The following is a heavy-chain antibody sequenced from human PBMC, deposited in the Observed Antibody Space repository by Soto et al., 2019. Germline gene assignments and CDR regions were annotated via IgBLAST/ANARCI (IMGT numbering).Heavy chain of an antibody. V-gene: IGHV4-31*03. D-gene: IGHD3-22*01. CDR3: ARGPYYDSSGYCSTPDY. CDR1: VRSLRSVRYY. J-gene: IGHJ4*02. CDR2: LYYSGST. Sequence: TLSLRGTVSVRSLRSVRYYWSWIRQHTGKGLDLIGYLYYSGSTYYNPSLKSRVTLSVDTSNNQFSLKLSSVTGADTAVYYCARGPYYDSSGYCSTPDYWGQGTLVTVSS.